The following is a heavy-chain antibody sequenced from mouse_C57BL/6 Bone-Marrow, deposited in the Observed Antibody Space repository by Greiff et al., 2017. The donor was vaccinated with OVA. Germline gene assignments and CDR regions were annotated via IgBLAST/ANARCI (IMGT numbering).Heavy chain of an antibody. Sequence: VQGVESGPGLVAPSQSLSITCTVSGFSLTSYAISWVRQPPGKGLEWLGVIWTGGGTNYTSALKSRLSISKDNSKSQVFLKMNSLQTDDTARYCCARNRKGFAYWGQGTLVTVSA. J-gene: IGHJ3*01. V-gene: IGHV2-9-1*01. CDR3: ARNRKGFAY. CDR1: GFSLTSYA. CDR2: IWTGGGT.